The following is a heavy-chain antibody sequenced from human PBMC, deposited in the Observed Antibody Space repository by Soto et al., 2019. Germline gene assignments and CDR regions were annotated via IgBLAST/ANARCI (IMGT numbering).Heavy chain of an antibody. CDR1: GFTFSSYA. J-gene: IGHJ2*01. CDR3: ARGQGYCSGGSCYPTPVYFDL. V-gene: IGHV3-30-3*01. CDR2: ISYDGSNK. D-gene: IGHD2-15*01. Sequence: QVQLVESGGGVVQPGRSLRLSCAASGFTFSSYAMHWVRQAPGKGLEWVAVISYDGSNKYYAGSVKGRFTISRDNSKNTLYLQMNSLRAEDTAVYYCARGQGYCSGGSCYPTPVYFDLWGRGTLVTVSS.